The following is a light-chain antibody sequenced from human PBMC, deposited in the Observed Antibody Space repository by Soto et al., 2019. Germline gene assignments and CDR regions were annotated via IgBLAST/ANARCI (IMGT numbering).Light chain of an antibody. Sequence: DIQMTQSPSSLSASVGDRGTMTCRASQSISSWLAWYQQKPGKAPKLLIYKASSLESGVPSRFSGSGSGTDFTLTISSLEPEDFAVYYCQQRSNWPPWTFGQGTKVDIK. CDR1: QSISSW. CDR2: KAS. CDR3: QQRSNWPPWT. J-gene: IGKJ1*01. V-gene: IGKV1-5*03.